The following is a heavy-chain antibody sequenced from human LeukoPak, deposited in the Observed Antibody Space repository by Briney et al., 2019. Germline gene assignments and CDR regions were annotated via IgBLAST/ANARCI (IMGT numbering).Heavy chain of an antibody. CDR1: GYTFTSYG. CDR3: ARDLSPYYYDSGAWYFDL. Sequence: ASVKVSCKASGYTFTSYGISWVRQAPGQGLEGMGWISAYNGKTNYAQKLQGRVTMTTDTSTSTAYMELRSLGSDDTAVYYCARDLSPYYYDSGAWYFDLWGRGTLVTVSS. J-gene: IGHJ2*01. CDR2: ISAYNGKT. D-gene: IGHD3-22*01. V-gene: IGHV1-18*01.